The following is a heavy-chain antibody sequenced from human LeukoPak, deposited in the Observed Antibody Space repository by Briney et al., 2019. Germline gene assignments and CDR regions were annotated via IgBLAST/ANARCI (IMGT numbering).Heavy chain of an antibody. CDR1: GGSISSSNW. J-gene: IGHJ4*02. D-gene: IGHD3-16*01. CDR3: ARVSHAGDDDY. V-gene: IGHV4-4*02. CDR2: IYHSGST. Sequence: PSETLSLTCAVSGGSISSSNWWSWVRQPPGKGLEWIGEIYHSGSTNYNPSLKSRVTISVDTSKNQFSLKLSSVTAADTAVYYCARVSHAGDDDYWGQGTLVTVSS.